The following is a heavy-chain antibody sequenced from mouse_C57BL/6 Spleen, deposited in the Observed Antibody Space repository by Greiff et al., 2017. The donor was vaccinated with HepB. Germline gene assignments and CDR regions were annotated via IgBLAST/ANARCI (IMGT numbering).Heavy chain of an antibody. V-gene: IGHV6-6*01. J-gene: IGHJ2*01. CDR3: TSITTVAFDY. CDR1: GFTFSDAW. CDR2: IRNKANNHAT. D-gene: IGHD1-1*01. Sequence: EVQLQESGGGLVQPGGSMKLSCAASGFTFSDAWMDWVRQSPEKGLEWVAEIRNKANNHATYYAESVKGRFTISRDDSKSSVYLQMNSLRAEDTGIYYCTSITTVAFDYWGQGTTLTVSS.